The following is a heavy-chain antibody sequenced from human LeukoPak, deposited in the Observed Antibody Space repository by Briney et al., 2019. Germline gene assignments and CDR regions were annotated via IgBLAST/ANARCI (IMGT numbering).Heavy chain of an antibody. CDR1: GFDFSTYS. CDR2: ISSSSSNI. J-gene: IGHJ4*02. D-gene: IGHD6-19*01. Sequence: TGGSLRLSCAASGFDFSTYSIDWVRQARGKGLEWVSYISSSSSNIYHADSVKGRFTISRDNAKNSLHLQMNSLRAEDTAVYYCARVGRSGWTVDYWGQGTLVTVSS. V-gene: IGHV3-48*04. CDR3: ARVGRSGWTVDY.